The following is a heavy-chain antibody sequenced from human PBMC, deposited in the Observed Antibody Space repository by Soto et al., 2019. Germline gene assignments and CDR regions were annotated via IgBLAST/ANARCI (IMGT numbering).Heavy chain of an antibody. D-gene: IGHD3-22*01. CDR1: GYTFTSYD. Sequence: ASVKVSCKASGYTFTSYDINWVRQATGQGLEWMGWMNPNSGNTGYAQKFQGRVTMTRNTSISTAYMELSSLRSEDTAVYYCARGRGKRASPAVYDSSGYYYDYWGQGTLVTVSS. CDR3: ARGRGKRASPAVYDSSGYYYDY. V-gene: IGHV1-8*01. CDR2: MNPNSGNT. J-gene: IGHJ4*02.